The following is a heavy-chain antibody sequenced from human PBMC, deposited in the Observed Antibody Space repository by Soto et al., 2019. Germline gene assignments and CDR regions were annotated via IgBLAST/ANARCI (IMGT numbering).Heavy chain of an antibody. CDR1: GFTFSSYA. CDR3: ARATRSDSRGAFDI. J-gene: IGHJ3*02. Sequence: EVQLVESGEGLVQPGGSLRLSCAASGFTFSSYAMHWVRQAPGKGLEYVSAISSNGGSTYYVDSVKGRFTISRDNSKNTLYLQMGSLRAEDMAVYYCARATRSDSRGAFDIWGQGTMVTVSS. D-gene: IGHD3-10*01. V-gene: IGHV3-64*02. CDR2: ISSNGGST.